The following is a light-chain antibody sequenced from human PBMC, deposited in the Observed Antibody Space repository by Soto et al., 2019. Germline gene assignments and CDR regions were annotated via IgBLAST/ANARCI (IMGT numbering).Light chain of an antibody. J-gene: IGKJ2*01. CDR1: HNISSTY. Sequence: EVVLTQSPGTLSLSPGEGATLSCRASHNISSTYLAWYQQNPGQAPRLLIYGASSRATGIPDRFSGSGSGTDFTLTVSRLEPEDFAVFYCQHYGSSMYTFGQGTRLDIK. CDR3: QHYGSSMYT. V-gene: IGKV3-20*01. CDR2: GAS.